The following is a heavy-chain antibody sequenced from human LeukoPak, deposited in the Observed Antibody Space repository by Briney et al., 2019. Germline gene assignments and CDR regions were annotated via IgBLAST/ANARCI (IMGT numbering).Heavy chain of an antibody. V-gene: IGHV4-59*01. D-gene: IGHD5-18*01. J-gene: IGHJ6*03. CDR1: GGSISSYY. CDR3: ARTTEGGYTYDYFYYYYMDV. Sequence: SETLSLTCTVSGGSISSYYWSWIRQPPGKGLEWIGYIYYSGSTNYNPSLKSRVTMSVDTSKNQFSLKLSSVTAADTAVYYCARTTEGGYTYDYFYYYYMDVWGKGTTVTISS. CDR2: IYYSGST.